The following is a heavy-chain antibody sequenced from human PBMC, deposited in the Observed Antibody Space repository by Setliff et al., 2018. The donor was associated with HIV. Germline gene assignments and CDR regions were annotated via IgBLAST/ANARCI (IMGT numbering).Heavy chain of an antibody. CDR2: ISYDGSNK. CDR1: GFSFSNYG. J-gene: IGHJ4*02. D-gene: IGHD3-22*01. Sequence: GGSLRLSCAASGFSFSNYGMHWVRQAPGRGLEWVAQISYDGSNKFYADSVKGRFTISRDNSKNTLYLHMDSLRAEDTAVYYCARDRDDSSGSYFDYWGQGTLVTVSS. V-gene: IGHV3-30*19. CDR3: ARDRDDSSGSYFDY.